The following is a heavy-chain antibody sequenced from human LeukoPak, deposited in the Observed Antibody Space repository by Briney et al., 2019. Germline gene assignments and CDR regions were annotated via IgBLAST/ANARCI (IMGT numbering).Heavy chain of an antibody. CDR2: ISWDGGST. CDR3: AREILEPGKTHEY. Sequence: GGSLRLSCAASGFTFDDYAMHWVRQAPGKGLEWVSLISWDGGSTYYADSLRGRFTISRDNAKNPLYLQMDGLRAEDTAMYYCAREILEPGKTHEYWGQGTLVTVSS. D-gene: IGHD1-1*01. J-gene: IGHJ4*02. CDR1: GFTFDDYA. V-gene: IGHV3-43D*03.